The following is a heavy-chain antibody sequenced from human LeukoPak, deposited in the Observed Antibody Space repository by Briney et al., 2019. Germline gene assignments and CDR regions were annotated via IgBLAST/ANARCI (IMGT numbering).Heavy chain of an antibody. V-gene: IGHV3-7*01. CDR3: ARDQGILFFDS. Sequence: GGSLRLSCSASGYTFSNYWMSWVRQAPGKGLEHVANIKQDGSETYYVDSVKGRFTISRDNAKNSLYLQMNSLRVEDTAVYYCARDQGILFFDSWGQGTLVTVSS. CDR2: IKQDGSET. D-gene: IGHD2-21*01. J-gene: IGHJ4*02. CDR1: GYTFSNYW.